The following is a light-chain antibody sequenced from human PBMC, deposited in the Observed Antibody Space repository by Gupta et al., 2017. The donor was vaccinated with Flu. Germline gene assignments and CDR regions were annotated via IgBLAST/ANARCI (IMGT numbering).Light chain of an antibody. Sequence: PATLSVCQGEAATLSCRASQSGTNNLAWYQQKPGQAPRLLFYAASARATGSPATFNSRGSGTEGTLSINSLRSEDCAVDYWQQYKNGPLTFGGGSKVEIK. J-gene: IGKJ4*01. CDR1: QSGTNN. CDR2: AAS. V-gene: IGKV3-15*01. CDR3: QQYKNGPLT.